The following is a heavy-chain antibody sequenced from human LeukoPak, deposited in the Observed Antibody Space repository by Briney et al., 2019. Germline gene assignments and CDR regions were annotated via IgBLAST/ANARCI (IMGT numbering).Heavy chain of an antibody. V-gene: IGHV3-23*01. CDR2: ISGGGDST. D-gene: IGHD1-26*01. CDR1: GFTFSRYS. CDR3: AKDVGPNWFDP. J-gene: IGHJ5*02. Sequence: GRSLRLSCAASGFTFSRYSMHWVRQAPGKGLEWVSVISGGGDSTYYADSVKGRFTISRDNSKNTLYLQMNSLRGEDTAVYFCAKDVGPNWFDPRGQGILVTVSS.